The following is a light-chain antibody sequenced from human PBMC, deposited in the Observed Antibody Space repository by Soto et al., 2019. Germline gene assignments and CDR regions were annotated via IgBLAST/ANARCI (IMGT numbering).Light chain of an antibody. CDR2: TAS. CDR3: QQYYMWPPV. J-gene: IGKJ1*01. CDR1: QSVRRD. V-gene: IGKV3-15*01. Sequence: EIVMTQSPATLSASPGQGVTLSCRASQSVRRDLAWYRQKPGQAPTLLIHTASTRATNIPARFSGSGSGTDFTLTITSLQSEDFAVYYCQQYYMWPPVFGQGTKVDIK.